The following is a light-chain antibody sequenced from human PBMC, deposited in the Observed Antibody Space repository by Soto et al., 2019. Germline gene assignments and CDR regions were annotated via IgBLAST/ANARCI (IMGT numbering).Light chain of an antibody. CDR3: CSYAGSYTLL. V-gene: IGLV2-11*01. CDR2: DVT. Sequence: QSALTQPRSVSGSPGQSVTISCTGTSSDVGGYNYVSWYQHHPGKAPELIIYDVTKRPSGVPDRFSGSKSGNTASLTISGLQTDDEADYYCCSYAGSYTLLFGGGTKLTVL. CDR1: SSDVGGYNY. J-gene: IGLJ2*01.